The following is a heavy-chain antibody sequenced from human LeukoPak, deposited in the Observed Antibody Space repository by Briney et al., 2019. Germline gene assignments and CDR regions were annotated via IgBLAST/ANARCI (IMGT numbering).Heavy chain of an antibody. CDR3: AREGLRLGELSPGDAFDI. CDR1: GFTVSSNY. V-gene: IGHV3-53*05. D-gene: IGHD3-16*02. CDR2: IYSGGST. Sequence: PGGSLRLSCAASGFTVSSNYMSWVRQAPGKGLEWVSVIYSGGSTYYADSVKGRFTISRDNSKNTLYLQMNSLRAEDTAVYYCAREGLRLGELSPGDAFDIWGQGTMVTVSS. J-gene: IGHJ3*02.